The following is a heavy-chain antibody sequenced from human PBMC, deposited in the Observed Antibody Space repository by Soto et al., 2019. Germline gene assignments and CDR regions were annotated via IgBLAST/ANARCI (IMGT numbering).Heavy chain of an antibody. CDR2: ISSSSSYI. V-gene: IGHV3-21*01. CDR3: ARVAGYDSSPY. Sequence: EWVSSISSSSSYIYYADSVKGRFTISRDNAKNSLYLQMNSLRAEDTAVYYCARVAGYDSSPYWGQGTLVTVS. D-gene: IGHD3-22*01. J-gene: IGHJ4*02.